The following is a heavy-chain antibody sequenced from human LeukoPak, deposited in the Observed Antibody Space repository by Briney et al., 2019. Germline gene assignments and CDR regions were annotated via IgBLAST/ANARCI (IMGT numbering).Heavy chain of an antibody. D-gene: IGHD1-1*01. V-gene: IGHV3-21*01. CDR2: ISTRSSYL. CDR3: ATLASTDGY. J-gene: IGHJ4*02. CDR1: GFTFSTYT. Sequence: PGGSLRLSCAASGFTFSTYTMNWVRQAPGKGLQWVSSISTRSSYLYYADSVKGRFTISRDDAKNSLYLQLNSLRAEDTAVYYCATLASTDGYWGQGTLVTVSP.